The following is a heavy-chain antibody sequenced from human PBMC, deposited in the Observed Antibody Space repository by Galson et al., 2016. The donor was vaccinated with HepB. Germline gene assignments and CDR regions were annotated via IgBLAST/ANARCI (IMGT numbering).Heavy chain of an antibody. CDR3: AKEHSGYFDY. CDR1: GFTFSTYA. CDR2: ISDGGGST. Sequence: SLRLSCAASGFTFSTYALNWVRQAPGKGLEWVSAISDGGGSTYYADSVKGRFTISRDKSKNTLYLQMNSLRAEDTAVYYCAKEHSGYFDYWGQGTLVTVSS. V-gene: IGHV3-23*01. D-gene: IGHD6-19*01. J-gene: IGHJ4*02.